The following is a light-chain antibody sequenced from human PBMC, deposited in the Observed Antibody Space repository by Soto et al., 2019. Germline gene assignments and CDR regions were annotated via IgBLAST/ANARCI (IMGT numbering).Light chain of an antibody. CDR2: GAS. CDR1: QSVSSNY. V-gene: IGKV3-20*01. J-gene: IGKJ1*01. Sequence: EIVLTQSPGTLSSSPGERATLSCRASQSVSSNYLAWYQRKPGQAPRLLIYGASNRATDIPYRFIGSGSGTDFTLTITRLEPDDFVMYYCQQYGGSPPTFGQGTKVEIE. CDR3: QQYGGSPPT.